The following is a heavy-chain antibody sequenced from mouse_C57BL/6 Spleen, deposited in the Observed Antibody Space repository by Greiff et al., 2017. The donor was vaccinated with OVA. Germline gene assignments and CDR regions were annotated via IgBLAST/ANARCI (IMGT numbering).Heavy chain of an antibody. CDR3: AREGIGYAAY. V-gene: IGHV1-55*01. Sequence: QVQLKQTGAELVKPGASVKMSCKASGYTFTSYWITWVKQRPGQGLEWIGDIYPGSGSNNYDEKFKSKATLTVDTSSSTAYMQLSSLTSEDSAVYYCAREGIGYAAYWGQGTTLTVSS. CDR2: IYPGSGSN. D-gene: IGHD1-2*01. J-gene: IGHJ2*01. CDR1: GYTFTSYW.